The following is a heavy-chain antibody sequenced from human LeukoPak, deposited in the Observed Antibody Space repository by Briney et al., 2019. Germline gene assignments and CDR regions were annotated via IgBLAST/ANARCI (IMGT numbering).Heavy chain of an antibody. CDR3: ASHVQPSRPFDY. D-gene: IGHD6-13*01. V-gene: IGHV1-18*04. CDR1: GYTFTGYY. CDR2: ISAYNGNT. Sequence: ASVKVSCKASGYTFTGYYMHWVRQAPGQGLEWMGWISAYNGNTNYAQKLQGRVTMTTDTSTSTAYMELRSLRSDDTAVYYCASHVQPSRPFDYWGQGTLVTVSS. J-gene: IGHJ4*02.